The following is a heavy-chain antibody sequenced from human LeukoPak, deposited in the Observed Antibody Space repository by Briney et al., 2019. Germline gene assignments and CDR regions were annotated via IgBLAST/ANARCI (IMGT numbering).Heavy chain of an antibody. CDR3: AKARPTYMFRGVPLDV. V-gene: IGHV3-30*18. Sequence: GGSLRLSCEASGFTFSSCGMHWVRQAPGKGLEWVAAISYDESNQSYADSVKGRFTISRDNSKNTLYLQMNSLRAEDTAVYYCAKARPTYMFRGVPLDVWGKGTTVPVSS. D-gene: IGHD3-10*01. CDR2: ISYDESNQ. J-gene: IGHJ6*04. CDR1: GFTFSSCG.